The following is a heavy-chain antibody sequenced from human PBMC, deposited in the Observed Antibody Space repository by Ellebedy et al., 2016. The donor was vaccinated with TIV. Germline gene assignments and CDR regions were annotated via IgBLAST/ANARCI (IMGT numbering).Heavy chain of an antibody. D-gene: IGHD3-3*01. J-gene: IGHJ4*02. CDR2: INNSGST. V-gene: IGHV4-34*01. CDR1: GVSFSGYS. Sequence: SETLSLTXAVYGVSFSGYSWTWIRQPPGKGLEWIGEINNSGSTNYNPSLKSRVTMSVYTSRNQFSLKLSSVTAADTAVYYCASRASGSIDYWGQGTLVTVSS. CDR3: ASRASGSIDY.